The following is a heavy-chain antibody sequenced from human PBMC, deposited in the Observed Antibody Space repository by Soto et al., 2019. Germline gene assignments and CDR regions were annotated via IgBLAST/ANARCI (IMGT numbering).Heavy chain of an antibody. D-gene: IGHD4-4*01. V-gene: IGHV4-34*01. CDR3: ARVERGTTTTVVDAFDI. CDR1: GGFVGSGNYY. J-gene: IGHJ3*02. CDR2: MSHSGGT. Sequence: SETLSLTCAVYGGFVGSGNYYWGWIRQPPGKGLEWIGEMSHSGGTHFNPSLKSRVTISVDTSKNQFSLKMTSVTAADTALYYCARVERGTTTTVVDAFDIWGPGTMVTVSS.